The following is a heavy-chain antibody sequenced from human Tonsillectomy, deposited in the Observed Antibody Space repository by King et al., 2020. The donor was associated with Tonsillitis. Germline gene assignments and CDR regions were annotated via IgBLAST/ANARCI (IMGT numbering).Heavy chain of an antibody. V-gene: IGHV3-23*04. CDR3: AKHYDSSGYYPYYFDY. Sequence: VQLVESGGGLVQPGGSLRLSCAASGFTFSSYAMSWVRQAPGKGLEWVSAISGSGGSTYYADSVKGRFTISRDNSKNTLYLQMNSLRAEDTAVYYCAKHYDSSGYYPYYFDYWGQGTLVTVSS. D-gene: IGHD3-22*01. J-gene: IGHJ4*02. CDR2: ISGSGGST. CDR1: GFTFSSYA.